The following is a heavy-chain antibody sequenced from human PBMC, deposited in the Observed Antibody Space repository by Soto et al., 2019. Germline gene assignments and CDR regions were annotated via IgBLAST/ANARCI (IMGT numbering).Heavy chain of an antibody. Sequence: PSETLSLTCTVSGGSISSGGYYWSWIRQHPGKGLEWIGYIYYSGSTYYNPSLKSRVTISVDTSKNQFSLKLSSVTAADTAVYYCAIRVPDYSGFDYWGQGTLVTVSS. CDR2: IYYSGST. J-gene: IGHJ4*02. D-gene: IGHD4-4*01. CDR3: AIRVPDYSGFDY. V-gene: IGHV4-31*03. CDR1: GGSISSGGYY.